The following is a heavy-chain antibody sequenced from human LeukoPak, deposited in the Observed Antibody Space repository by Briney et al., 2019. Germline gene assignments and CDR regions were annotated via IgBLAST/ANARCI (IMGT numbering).Heavy chain of an antibody. J-gene: IGHJ6*02. CDR1: GFTFSSYA. CDR2: ISYDGSNK. Sequence: PGGSLRLSCAASGFTFSSYAMHWVRQAPGKGLEWVAVISYDGSNKYYADSVKGRFTISRDNSKNTLYLQMNSLRAEDTAVYYCARDMPGYCSGGSCYVVYYYYGMDVWGQGTTVTVSS. CDR3: ARDMPGYCSGGSCYVVYYYYGMDV. D-gene: IGHD2-15*01. V-gene: IGHV3-30-3*01.